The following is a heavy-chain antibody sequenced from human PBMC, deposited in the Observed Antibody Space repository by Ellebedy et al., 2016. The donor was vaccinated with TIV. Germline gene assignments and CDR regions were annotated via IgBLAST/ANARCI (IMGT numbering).Heavy chain of an antibody. V-gene: IGHV3-11*03. Sequence: GGSLRLXXAASGFSFSDYYMTWIRQAPGKGLEWVSHISGTSSYTNYADSAKGRFTISRDNAKNSLYLQMNSLRVEDTAVYYCAGNFYSNSIDYWGQGTLVTVSS. CDR3: AGNFYSNSIDY. CDR2: ISGTSSYT. CDR1: GFSFSDYY. D-gene: IGHD6-13*01. J-gene: IGHJ4*02.